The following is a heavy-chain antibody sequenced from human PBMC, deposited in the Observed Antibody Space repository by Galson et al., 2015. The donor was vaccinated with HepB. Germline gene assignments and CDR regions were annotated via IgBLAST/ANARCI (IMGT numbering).Heavy chain of an antibody. CDR2: IWYDGSSK. CDR3: AREGFTSDWYFGCAFEI. Sequence: SLRLSCAASGSTFSTYGLHWVRQAPGKGLEWVALIWYDGSSKYYADSVKGRFTISRDNSKNTLYLQMDSLRAEDTAVYYCAREGFTSDWYFGCAFEIWGQGTMVTVSS. D-gene: IGHD6-19*01. CDR1: GSTFSTYG. V-gene: IGHV3-33*01. J-gene: IGHJ3*02.